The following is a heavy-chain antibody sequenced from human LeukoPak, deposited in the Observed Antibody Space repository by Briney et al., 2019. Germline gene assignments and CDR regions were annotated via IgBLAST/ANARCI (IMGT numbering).Heavy chain of an antibody. D-gene: IGHD2-15*01. Sequence: GGSLRLSCTASGFTFSTYWMTWVRQAPGKGLEWVANIKQDGSEKYFVDSVKGRFTISRDNAKNSLYLQMNSLRAEDTAVYYCARDRGSCFDYWGQGTLVTVSS. CDR1: GFTFSTYW. J-gene: IGHJ4*02. CDR2: IKQDGSEK. CDR3: ARDRGSCFDY. V-gene: IGHV3-7*01.